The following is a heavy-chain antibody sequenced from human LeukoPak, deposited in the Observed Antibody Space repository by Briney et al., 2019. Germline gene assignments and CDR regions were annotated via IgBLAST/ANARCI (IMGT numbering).Heavy chain of an antibody. CDR3: TMVRRPPYYFDY. Sequence: GESLKISLKGSGYSFTSYWIGWVRPMPGKGLEWMGIIYPGDSDTRYSPSFQGQVTISAGKSISTAYLQWSSLKASDTAMYYCTMVRRPPYYFDYWGQGTLVTVSS. J-gene: IGHJ4*02. CDR1: GYSFTSYW. CDR2: IYPGDSDT. V-gene: IGHV5-51*01. D-gene: IGHD3-10*01.